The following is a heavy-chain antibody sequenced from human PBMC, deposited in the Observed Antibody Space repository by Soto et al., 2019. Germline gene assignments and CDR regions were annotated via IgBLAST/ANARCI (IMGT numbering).Heavy chain of an antibody. Sequence: QVQLVESGGGVVQPGRSLRLSCAASGFTFSSYGMHWVRQAPGKGLEWVAVISYDGSNKYYADSVKGRFTISRDNSKNTRYLQMNSLRAEDTAVYYCAKERVVAYLDYYYYYGMDVWGQGTTVTVSS. CDR1: GFTFSSYG. J-gene: IGHJ6*02. D-gene: IGHD2-15*01. V-gene: IGHV3-30*18. CDR3: AKERVVAYLDYYYYYGMDV. CDR2: ISYDGSNK.